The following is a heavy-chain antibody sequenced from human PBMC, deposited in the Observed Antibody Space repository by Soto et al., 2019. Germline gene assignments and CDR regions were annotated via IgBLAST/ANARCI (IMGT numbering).Heavy chain of an antibody. Sequence: SETLSLTCTVSGGSISSYYWSWIRQPPGKGLEWIGYIYYSGSANYNPSLKSRVTISVDTSKNQFSLKLSSVTAADTAVYYCARPLFRVSHWFDPWGQGTLVTVSS. CDR3: ARPLFRVSHWFDP. J-gene: IGHJ5*02. V-gene: IGHV4-59*01. CDR2: IYYSGSA. D-gene: IGHD6-6*01. CDR1: GGSISSYY.